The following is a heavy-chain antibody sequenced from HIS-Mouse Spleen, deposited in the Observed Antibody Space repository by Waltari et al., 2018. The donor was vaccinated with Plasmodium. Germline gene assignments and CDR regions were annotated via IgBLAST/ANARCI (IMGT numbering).Heavy chain of an antibody. CDR1: GFSLSTSGMC. J-gene: IGHJ6*02. CDR3: ARTTYSSSSAKYYYYGMDV. CDR2: IDWDEDK. Sequence: QVTLRESGPALVKPTQTLTLTCTFSGFSLSTSGMCVTWIRQPPGKALEWLARIDWDEDKYYSTSLNTRLTISKDTSKNQVVLTMTNMDPVDTATYYCARTTYSSSSAKYYYYGMDVWGQGTTVTVSS. D-gene: IGHD6-6*01. V-gene: IGHV2-70*15.